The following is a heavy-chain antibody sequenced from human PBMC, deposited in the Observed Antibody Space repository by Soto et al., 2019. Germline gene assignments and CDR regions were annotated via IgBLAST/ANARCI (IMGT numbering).Heavy chain of an antibody. CDR3: ARVGGDDFGDSGGFDY. Sequence: QVQLQESGPGLVKPSETLSLTCTVSGGSIRDYLWTWIRQPPGKGLEWIGYIYYSGRTNYNPSLMSRVSISVDTSKNHFSLQLRSVTAADTAVYYCARVGGDDFGDSGGFDYWGQGTLVTVSS. CDR1: GGSIRDYL. J-gene: IGHJ4*02. CDR2: IYYSGRT. V-gene: IGHV4-59*01. D-gene: IGHD4-17*01.